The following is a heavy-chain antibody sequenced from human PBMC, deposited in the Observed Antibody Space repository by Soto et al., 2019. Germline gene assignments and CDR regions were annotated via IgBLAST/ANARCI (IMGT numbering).Heavy chain of an antibody. CDR1: GGSISSYY. D-gene: IGHD2-8*02. V-gene: IGHV4-59*01. Sequence: QVQLQESGPGLVKPSETLSLTCTVSGGSISSYYWRWIRQPPGKGLEWIGYIYYSGSTNYNPSLKSRVTISVDTSKNQFSLKLSSVTAADTAVYYCARAYGWRAYFDYWSQGTLVTVSS. CDR3: ARAYGWRAYFDY. CDR2: IYYSGST. J-gene: IGHJ4*02.